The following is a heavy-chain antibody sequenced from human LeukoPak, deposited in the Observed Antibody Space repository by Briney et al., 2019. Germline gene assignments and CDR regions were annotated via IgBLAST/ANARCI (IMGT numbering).Heavy chain of an antibody. CDR3: AREGDYVGTKNYYYYGMDV. Sequence: ASVKVSCKASGYTFTTYAMHWVRQAPGQRLEWMGWISGYNGNTNYVQNLQGRVTMTTDTSTSTAYMELRSLRSDDTAVYYCAREGDYVGTKNYYYYGMDVWGQGTTVTVSS. J-gene: IGHJ6*02. CDR1: GYTFTTYA. CDR2: ISGYNGNT. V-gene: IGHV1-18*01. D-gene: IGHD4-17*01.